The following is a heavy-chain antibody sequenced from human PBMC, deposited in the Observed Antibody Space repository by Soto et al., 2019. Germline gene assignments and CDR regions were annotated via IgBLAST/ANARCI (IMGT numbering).Heavy chain of an antibody. J-gene: IGHJ6*02. CDR2: VNGGGDIT. V-gene: IGHV3-23*01. D-gene: IGHD3-3*01. Sequence: EVQLLESGGGLVQPGGSLRLSCAASEFTFSSYSMIWVRQAPGKGLEWVSGVNGGGDITHYADSVKGRFTISRDNSKNTLYLQMNSLRAEDTAVFYCARGHFGVTMDVWGQGTTVTVSS. CDR3: ARGHFGVTMDV. CDR1: EFTFSSYS.